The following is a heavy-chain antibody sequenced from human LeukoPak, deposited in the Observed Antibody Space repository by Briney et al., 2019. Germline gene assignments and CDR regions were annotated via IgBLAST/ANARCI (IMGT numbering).Heavy chain of an antibody. Sequence: ASVTVSCTASGYTFTIYGISWVRQAPGQGLEWMGWISAYNGNTNYAQKLQGRVTMTTDTSTSTAYMELRSLRSDDTAVYYCARVAPYYDILTGYYNHDYWGQGTLVTVSS. J-gene: IGHJ4*02. CDR3: ARVAPYYDILTGYYNHDY. V-gene: IGHV1-18*01. D-gene: IGHD3-9*01. CDR1: GYTFTIYG. CDR2: ISAYNGNT.